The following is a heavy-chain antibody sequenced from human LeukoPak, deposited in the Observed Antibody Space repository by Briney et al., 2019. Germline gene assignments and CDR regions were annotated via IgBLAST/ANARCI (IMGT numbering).Heavy chain of an antibody. Sequence: GASVTVSCTASGHTLTTYYVHLVRQAPGQGLEWMGVINPSGDGTNYPQRFQGRVTLTRDTSTSTVYMELSSLRSEDTAIYYCAKETPNTGWFDPWGQGTLVTVSS. J-gene: IGHJ5*02. D-gene: IGHD1-14*01. V-gene: IGHV1-46*01. CDR3: AKETPNTGWFDP. CDR2: INPSGDGT. CDR1: GHTLTTYY.